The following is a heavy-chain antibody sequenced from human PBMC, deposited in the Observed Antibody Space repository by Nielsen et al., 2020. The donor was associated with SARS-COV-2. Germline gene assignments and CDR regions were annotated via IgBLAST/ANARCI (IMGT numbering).Heavy chain of an antibody. J-gene: IGHJ6*02. V-gene: IGHV3-9*01. Sequence: SLKISCAASGFTFDDYAMHWVRQAPGKGLEWVSGISWNSGSIGYADSVKGRFTISRDNAKNSLYLQMNSLRAEDTALYYCAKVSGPMGREGMDVWGQGTTVTVSS. CDR3: AKVSGPMGREGMDV. CDR2: ISWNSGSI. CDR1: GFTFDDYA. D-gene: IGHD3-10*01.